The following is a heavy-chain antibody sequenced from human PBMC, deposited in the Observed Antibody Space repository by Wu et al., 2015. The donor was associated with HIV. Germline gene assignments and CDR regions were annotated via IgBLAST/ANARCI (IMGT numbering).Heavy chain of an antibody. Sequence: QLVQSGAEVRKPGASVRVSCKASGYTLPNYGVSWVRQAPGQGLEWMGWISATHGNTNYAQRFQGRVTLTTDTSTRTVYLDLRSLRSDDTAVYYCARDGGTDWDDSGSDYWGQGNPGHRLL. V-gene: IGHV1-18*01. D-gene: IGHD1-1*01. CDR1: GYTLPNYG. CDR2: ISATHGNT. J-gene: IGHJ4*02. CDR3: ARDGGTDWDDSGSDY.